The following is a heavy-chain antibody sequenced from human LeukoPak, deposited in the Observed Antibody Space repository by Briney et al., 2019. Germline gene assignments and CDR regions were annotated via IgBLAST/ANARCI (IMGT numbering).Heavy chain of an antibody. CDR3: ARHAGSGWYGVDY. CDR2: IYYSGST. Sequence: SETLSLTCTVSGGSISSYYWSWIRQPPGKGLEWIGYIYYSGSTNYNPSLKSRVTISVDTSKNQFSLKLSSVTAADTAVYYCARHAGSGWYGVDYWGQGTLVTVSS. D-gene: IGHD6-19*01. J-gene: IGHJ4*02. V-gene: IGHV4-59*08. CDR1: GGSISSYY.